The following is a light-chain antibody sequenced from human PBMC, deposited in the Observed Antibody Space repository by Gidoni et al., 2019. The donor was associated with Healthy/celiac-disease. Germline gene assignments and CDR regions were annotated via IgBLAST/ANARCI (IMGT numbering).Light chain of an antibody. CDR3: MQALRTPTPDPLT. CDR1: QSLLHSNGYNY. V-gene: IGKV2-28*01. CDR2: LGS. J-gene: IGKJ4*01. Sequence: DIVMTQSPLSLPVTPGEPASISCRSSQSLLHSNGYNYLDWYLQKPGQSPQLLIYLGSNRASGVPDRFSGSGSGTDFTLKISRVEAEDVGVYYCMQALRTPTPDPLTFGGXTKVEIK.